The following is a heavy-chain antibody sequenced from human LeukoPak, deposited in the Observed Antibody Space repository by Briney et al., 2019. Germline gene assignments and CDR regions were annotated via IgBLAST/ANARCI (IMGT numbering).Heavy chain of an antibody. J-gene: IGHJ4*02. Sequence: GGSLRLSCAAPTFNLSNYGMHWVRQAPGKGLEWVALISYDGSKEYYADSVKGRFTSSRDNSKNTLYLQMNSLRGEDTAMYFCAKDYHIKAMRFPGHWGQGTLVIVSS. CDR2: ISYDGSKE. D-gene: IGHD2-2*01. CDR3: AKDYHIKAMRFPGH. CDR1: TFNLSNYG. V-gene: IGHV3-30*18.